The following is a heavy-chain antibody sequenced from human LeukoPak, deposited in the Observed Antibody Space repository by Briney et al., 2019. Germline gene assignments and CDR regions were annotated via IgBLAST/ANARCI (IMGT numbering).Heavy chain of an antibody. V-gene: IGHV4-30-2*01. D-gene: IGHD3-10*01. CDR2: IYHSGST. CDR1: GGSISSGGYS. J-gene: IGHJ4*02. Sequence: SETLSLTCAVSGGSISSGGYSWSWIRQPPGKGLEWIGYIYHSGSTYYNPSLKSRVTISVDRSKNQFSLKLSSVTAADTAVYYCAKEAHYYGSGSYFPSWGQGTLVTVSS. CDR3: AKEAHYYGSGSYFPS.